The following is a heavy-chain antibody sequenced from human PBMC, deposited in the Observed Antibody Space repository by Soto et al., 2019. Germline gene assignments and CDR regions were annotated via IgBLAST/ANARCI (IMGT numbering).Heavy chain of an antibody. V-gene: IGHV4-61*08. CDR2: IYYSGST. Sequence: SETLSLTCTVSGGSISSGDYYWSWIRQPPGKGLEWIGYIYYSGSTNYNPSLKSRVTISVDTSKNQFSLKLSSVTAADTAVYYCARDGVWNDNYFDYWGQGTLVTVSS. CDR3: ARDGVWNDNYFDY. J-gene: IGHJ4*02. D-gene: IGHD1-1*01. CDR1: GGSISSGDYY.